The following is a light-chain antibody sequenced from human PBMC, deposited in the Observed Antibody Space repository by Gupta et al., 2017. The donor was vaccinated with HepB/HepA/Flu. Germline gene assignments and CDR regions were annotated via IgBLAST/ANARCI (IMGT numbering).Light chain of an antibody. CDR1: SSNIGSNT. Sequence: HSVLTHPPSASGTPGQRVTISCSGSSSNIGSNTVNWYQQLPGTAPKLLIYSNNQRPSGVPDRFSGSKSGTSASLAISGVQSEDEADYYCATWDDSLNGKVFGGGTKLTVL. V-gene: IGLV1-44*01. CDR3: ATWDDSLNGKV. J-gene: IGLJ2*01. CDR2: SNN.